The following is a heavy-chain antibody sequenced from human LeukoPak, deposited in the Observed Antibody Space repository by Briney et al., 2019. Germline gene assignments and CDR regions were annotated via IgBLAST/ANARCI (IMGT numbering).Heavy chain of an antibody. Sequence: SETLSLTCAVYGGSFSGYYWSWIRQPPGKGLEWIGEINHSGSTNYNPSLKSRVTISVDTSKNQFSLKLSSVTAADTAVYYCAGETAMVPGYYYYYYYMDVWGKGTTVTVSS. D-gene: IGHD5-18*01. CDR3: AGETAMVPGYYYYYYYMDV. CDR1: GGSFSGYY. CDR2: INHSGST. V-gene: IGHV4-34*01. J-gene: IGHJ6*03.